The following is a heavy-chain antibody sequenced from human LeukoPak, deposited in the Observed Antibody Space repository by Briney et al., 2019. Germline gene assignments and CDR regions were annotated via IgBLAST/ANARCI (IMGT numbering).Heavy chain of an antibody. CDR1: GGSFSGYY. J-gene: IGHJ6*02. V-gene: IGHV4-34*01. Sequence: PSETLSLTCAVYGGSFSGYYWSWIRQPPGKGLEWIGEINHSGSTKYNPSLKSRATISVDTSKNQVSLKLSSVTAADTAVYYCAREHRYSSSWYYYYGMDVWGQGTTVTVSS. CDR2: INHSGST. CDR3: AREHRYSSSWYYYYGMDV. D-gene: IGHD6-13*01.